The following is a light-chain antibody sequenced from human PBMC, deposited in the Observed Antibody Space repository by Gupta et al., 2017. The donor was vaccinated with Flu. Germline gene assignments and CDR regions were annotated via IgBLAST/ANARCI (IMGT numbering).Light chain of an antibody. Sequence: TVTLTCAYSSGEVTTSYYPNWFQHKPGHPPRALIHSTTNRYSWTPARFSGSLVGGKAVLTLSDVQPEDEADYYCLLYFGGSRGVFGGGTKLTVL. CDR2: STT. CDR1: SGEVTTSYY. V-gene: IGLV7-43*01. CDR3: LLYFGGSRGV. J-gene: IGLJ3*02.